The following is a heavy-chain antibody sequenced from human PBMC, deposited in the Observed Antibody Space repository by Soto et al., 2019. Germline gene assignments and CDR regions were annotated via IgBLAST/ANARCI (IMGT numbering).Heavy chain of an antibody. J-gene: IGHJ6*02. CDR1: GGSISSYY. Sequence: SGTLTLSCTPSGGSISSYYWSWIRQTPGKGLEWIGYVYFSGSNNYNPSLKSRVLISIDTSRNQFSLKLNSVTAADTAVYYCTRDLDIRHRGYGQSNVLGQGNTVTVSS. D-gene: IGHD5-12*01. CDR3: TRDLDIRHRGYGQSNV. CDR2: VYFSGSN. V-gene: IGHV4-59*01.